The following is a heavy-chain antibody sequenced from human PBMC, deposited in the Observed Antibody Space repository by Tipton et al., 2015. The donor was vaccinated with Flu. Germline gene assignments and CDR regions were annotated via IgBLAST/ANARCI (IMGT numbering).Heavy chain of an antibody. CDR3: ARGRGGFCTGGSCQRDNWFDP. J-gene: IGHJ5*02. Sequence: GLVKPSETLSLTCLVSGDSINSYYWSWIRQSPGKGLEWLGHIYYTGTTTYNPSLQSRVTMPIGTSKHHFSLSLSSVTTADTAVYYCARGRGGFCTGGSCQRDNWFDPWGQGTQVTVSS. D-gene: IGHD2-15*01. V-gene: IGHV4-59*01. CDR2: IYYTGTT. CDR1: GDSINSYY.